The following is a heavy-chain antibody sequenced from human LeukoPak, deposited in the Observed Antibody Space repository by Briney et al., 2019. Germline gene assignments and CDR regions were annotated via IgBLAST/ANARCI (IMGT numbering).Heavy chain of an antibody. CDR1: VYTLTESS. CDR3: ANPITILGVVIILGY. Sequence: EASVKVSCKVSVYTLTESSMHWVRQAPGKGLEWMGGFDPEDGETIYAQKFQGRVTMTEDTSTDTAYMELSSLRSDDTAVYYCANPITILGVVIILGYWGQGTLVTVSS. CDR2: FDPEDGET. D-gene: IGHD3-3*01. V-gene: IGHV1-24*01. J-gene: IGHJ4*02.